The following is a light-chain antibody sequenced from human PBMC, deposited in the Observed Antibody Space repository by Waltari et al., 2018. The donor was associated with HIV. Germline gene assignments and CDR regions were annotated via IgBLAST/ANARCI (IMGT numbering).Light chain of an antibody. CDR2: WAS. CDR1: HYILYYSNNKNY. CDR3: QQYYNIPWT. Sequence: DIVMTQSPDSLAVSLGERATINCKSRHYILYYSNNKNYLAWYQQKPGQPPNLLISWASTRESGVPDRFSGSGSGTDFTLTITSLQAEDVAVYYCQQYYNIPWTFGHGTKVEIK. J-gene: IGKJ1*01. V-gene: IGKV4-1*01.